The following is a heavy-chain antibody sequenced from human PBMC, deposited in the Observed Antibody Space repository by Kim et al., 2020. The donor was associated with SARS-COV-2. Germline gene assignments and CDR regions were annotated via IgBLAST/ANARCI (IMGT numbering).Heavy chain of an antibody. Sequence: ASVKVSCKASGYTFTDNYMHWVRQAPGQSLEWMGWIVPSTGGTKYAQKFQGRVTMTRDTSISTAYMELSSLRSDDTAIYYCARWAPRNPGDWGQGTLVTV. CDR3: ARWAPRNPGD. J-gene: IGHJ4*02. V-gene: IGHV1-2*02. CDR2: IVPSTGGT. CDR1: GYTFTDNY. D-gene: IGHD1-1*01.